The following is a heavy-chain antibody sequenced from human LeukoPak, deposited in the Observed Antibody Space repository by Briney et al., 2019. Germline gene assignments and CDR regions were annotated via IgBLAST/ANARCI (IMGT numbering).Heavy chain of an antibody. D-gene: IGHD6-13*01. CDR3: ARNLIPEQLVLNF. V-gene: IGHV4-59*01. J-gene: IGHJ4*02. CDR2: IYYTGST. Sequence: SETLSLTCTVAGGSISNYYWNWIRQPPGRGLEWIGYIYYTGSTNYNPSLKSRVTMSVDTSKNQFTLNLKSVTPEDTAVYYCARNLIPEQLVLNFWGQGTLVTVSS. CDR1: GGSISNYY.